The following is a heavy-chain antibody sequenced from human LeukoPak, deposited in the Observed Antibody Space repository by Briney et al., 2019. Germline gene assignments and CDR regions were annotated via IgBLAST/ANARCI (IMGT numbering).Heavy chain of an antibody. CDR3: ARDVSVAGLDY. CDR2: INHSGST. D-gene: IGHD6-19*01. J-gene: IGHJ4*02. V-gene: IGHV4-34*01. CDR1: GGSFSGYY. Sequence: PSETLSLTCAVYGGSFSGYYWSWIRQPPGKGLEWIGEINHSGSTNYNPSLKSRVTISVDTSKNQFSLKLSPVTAADTAVYYCARDVSVAGLDYWGQGTLVTVSS.